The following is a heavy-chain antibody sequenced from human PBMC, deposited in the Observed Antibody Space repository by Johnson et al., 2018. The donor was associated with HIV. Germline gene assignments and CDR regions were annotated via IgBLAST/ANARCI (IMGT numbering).Heavy chain of an antibody. D-gene: IGHD2-21*01. Sequence: VQLVESGGGLVQPGGSLRLSCAASGFTFSSFWMRWVRQAPGKGLEWVANIKQDGSDKSYTDSVKGRFILSRDNSKNTLYLQMNSLRAEDTAVYYCAKDCVGVWWSRAFDIWGQGTMVTVSS. CDR2: IKQDGSDK. J-gene: IGHJ3*02. CDR1: GFTFSSFW. CDR3: AKDCVGVWWSRAFDI. V-gene: IGHV3-7*03.